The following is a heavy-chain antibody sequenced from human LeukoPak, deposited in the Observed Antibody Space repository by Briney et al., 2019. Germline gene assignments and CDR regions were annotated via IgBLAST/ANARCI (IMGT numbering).Heavy chain of an antibody. J-gene: IGHJ6*03. Sequence: PGGTLRLSCAASGFTFSSFGMSWVRQAPGKGLEWVSAISSTGGTAYYADSVKGRFTISRDNSKNTLYLQMNSLRAEDTAVYYCAKGTSWYQNYYYYMDVWGKGTTVTISS. CDR2: ISSTGGTA. CDR1: GFTFSSFG. D-gene: IGHD2-2*01. V-gene: IGHV3-23*01. CDR3: AKGTSWYQNYYYYMDV.